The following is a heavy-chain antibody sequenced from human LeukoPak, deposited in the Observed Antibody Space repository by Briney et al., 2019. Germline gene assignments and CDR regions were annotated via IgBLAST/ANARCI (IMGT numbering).Heavy chain of an antibody. V-gene: IGHV3-11*01. J-gene: IGHJ3*02. D-gene: IGHD6-6*01. CDR1: GFTFSDYY. CDR2: ISSSGTAV. Sequence: GGSLRLSCAASGFTFSDYYMTWIRQAPGKGLEWVSYISSSGTAVYYPDSMKGRFTISRDNAKNSLYLQMNSLRAEDTAVYYCARATSDAFDIWGQGTMVTVSS. CDR3: ARATSDAFDI.